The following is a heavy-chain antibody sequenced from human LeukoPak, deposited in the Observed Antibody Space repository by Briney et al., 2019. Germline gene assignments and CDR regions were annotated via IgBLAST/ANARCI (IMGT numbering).Heavy chain of an antibody. V-gene: IGHV3-7*01. CDR3: AKGQYYDFWSGYSPPWEYYFDY. CDR1: GFTFSSYW. D-gene: IGHD3-3*01. CDR2: IKQDGSEK. Sequence: GGSLRLSCAASGFTFSSYWMSWVRQAPGKGLEWVANIKQDGSEKYYADSVKGRFTISRDNSKNTLYLQMNSLRAEDTAVYYCAKGQYYDFWSGYSPPWEYYFDYWGQGTLVTVSS. J-gene: IGHJ4*02.